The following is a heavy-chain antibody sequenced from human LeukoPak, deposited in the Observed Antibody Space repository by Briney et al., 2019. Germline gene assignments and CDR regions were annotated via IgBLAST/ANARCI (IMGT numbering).Heavy chain of an antibody. CDR2: ISSSSSYI. D-gene: IGHD1-26*01. V-gene: IGHV3-21*04. Sequence: GGSLRLSCAASGFTFSSYSMNWVRQAPGKGLEWVSSISSSSSYIYYADSVKGRFTISRDNSKSTLILQMNSLRVEDTALYYCTKRVKYGGTWDHFADWGQGTLVTVSS. CDR3: TKRVKYGGTWDHFAD. J-gene: IGHJ4*02. CDR1: GFTFSSYS.